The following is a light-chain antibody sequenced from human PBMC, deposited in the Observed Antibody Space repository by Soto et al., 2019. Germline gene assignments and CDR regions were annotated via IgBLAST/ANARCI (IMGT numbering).Light chain of an antibody. V-gene: IGKV3-15*01. CDR3: QQYNDWPPIT. CDR2: YAS. Sequence: EIMMTQSPATQSVSPGESATLSCMASQSVSNNLAWYQHKPGQAPRLLIYYASTRATGIPARFSGSGSGTEFTLTISSLQSEDFALYYCQQYNDWPPITFGQGTRLEIK. CDR1: QSVSNN. J-gene: IGKJ5*01.